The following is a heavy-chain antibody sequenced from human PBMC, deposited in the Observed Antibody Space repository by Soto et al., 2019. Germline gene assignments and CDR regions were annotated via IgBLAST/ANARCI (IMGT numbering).Heavy chain of an antibody. CDR2: IYSGGAA. J-gene: IGHJ4*02. CDR1: GFTVISNY. V-gene: IGHV3-53*01. Sequence: LRLSCAASGFTVISNYVNWVRQAPGKGLEWVSVIYSGGAAHYADSVKGRFTISRDSSKSTVYLQMNSLTAEDTAVYFCAKGDYYDSHFDYWGQGTPVTVSS. CDR3: AKGDYYDSHFDY. D-gene: IGHD3-22*01.